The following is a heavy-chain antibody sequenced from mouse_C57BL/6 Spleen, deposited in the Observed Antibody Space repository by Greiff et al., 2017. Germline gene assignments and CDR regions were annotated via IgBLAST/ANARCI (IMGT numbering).Heavy chain of an antibody. CDR1: GYSFTDYN. Sequence: VQLLQSGPELVQPGASVKISCKASGYSFTDYNMNWVTQSNGKSLEWIGVINTNNGTTSYNQKFKGMATLTVDQSPSTAYMELNSLTSEDSAVYYCAITWAMDYWGQGTSVTGSS. CDR2: INTNNGTT. CDR3: AITWAMDY. D-gene: IGHD1-3*01. J-gene: IGHJ4*01. V-gene: IGHV1-39*01.